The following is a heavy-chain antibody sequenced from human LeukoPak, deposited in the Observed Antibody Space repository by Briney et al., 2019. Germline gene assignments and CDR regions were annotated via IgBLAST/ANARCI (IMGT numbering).Heavy chain of an antibody. V-gene: IGHV3-23*01. CDR2: VIGSYT. CDR3: AKGSSSSRPYYFDS. Sequence: PGGSLRLSCAASGFTFSSYEMNWVRQAPGKGLEWVSAVIGSYTYYADSVKGRFTISRDNSKNTLFLEMNSLRAGDTAVYYCAKGSSSSRPYYFDSWGLGTLVIVSS. CDR1: GFTFSSYE. D-gene: IGHD6-19*01. J-gene: IGHJ4*02.